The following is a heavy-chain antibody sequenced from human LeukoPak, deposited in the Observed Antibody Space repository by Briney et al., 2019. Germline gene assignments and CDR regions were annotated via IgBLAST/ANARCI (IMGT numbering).Heavy chain of an antibody. D-gene: IGHD3-16*01. CDR3: ATYTHWVAGDV. CDR2: MNQDGSAE. CDR1: GFTFSDSW. J-gene: IGHJ6*02. V-gene: IGHV3-7*01. Sequence: GGSLRLSCAASGFTFSDSWMSWVRRALGKGLEWVANMNQDGSAEDYVDSVKGRFTISRDNARNSLYLQMSSLRAEDTAVYYCATYTHWVAGDVWGQGTTVTVSS.